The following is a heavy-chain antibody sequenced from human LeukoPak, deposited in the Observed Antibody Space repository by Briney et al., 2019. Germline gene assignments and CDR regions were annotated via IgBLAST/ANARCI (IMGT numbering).Heavy chain of an antibody. V-gene: IGHV4-34*01. CDR2: VNDSGGT. J-gene: IGHJ4*02. Sequence: PSETLSLTCAVYIDSFTNYYWNWIRQTPGKGLEWIGEVNDSGGTNINPSLRSRVILSVDTSKNQFSLKLISVTAADTAVYYCASGDSSGYGLFDYWGQGTLVTVSS. CDR1: IDSFTNYY. D-gene: IGHD3-22*01. CDR3: ASGDSSGYGLFDY.